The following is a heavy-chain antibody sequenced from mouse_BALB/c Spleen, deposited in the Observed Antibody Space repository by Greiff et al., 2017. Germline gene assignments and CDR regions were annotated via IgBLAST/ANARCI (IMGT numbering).Heavy chain of an antibody. V-gene: IGHV1-54*02. J-gene: IGHJ3*01. CDR2: INPGSGST. D-gene: IGHD2-1*01. CDR3: ATPYGNYFAWFAY. Sequence: QVQLQQSGAELVRPGTSVKVSCKASGYAFTNYLIEWVKQRPGQGLEWIGVINPGSGSTNYNEKFKGKATFTADTSSNTAYMQLSSLTSEDSAVYYCATPYGNYFAWFAYWGQGTLVTVSA. CDR1: GYAFTNYL.